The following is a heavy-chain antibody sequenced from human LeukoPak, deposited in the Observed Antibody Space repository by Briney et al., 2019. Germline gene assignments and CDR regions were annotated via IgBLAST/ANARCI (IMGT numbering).Heavy chain of an antibody. V-gene: IGHV3-21*01. CDR2: VNSGSNNI. CDR3: ARVDRGDQTTVTPYDAFDI. Sequence: TPGGSLRLSCAASGFTFRSYTMNWVRQAPGKGLEWVSSVNSGSNNIYYADSVKGRFTISRDNARDSLYLQMNSLRAEDTAVYYCARVDRGDQTTVTPYDAFDIWGQGTMVTVSS. D-gene: IGHD4-17*01. CDR1: GFTFRSYT. J-gene: IGHJ3*02.